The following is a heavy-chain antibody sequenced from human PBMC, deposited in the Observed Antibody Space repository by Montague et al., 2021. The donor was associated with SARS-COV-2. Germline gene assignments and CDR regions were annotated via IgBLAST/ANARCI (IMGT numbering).Heavy chain of an antibody. J-gene: IGHJ5*02. D-gene: IGHD3-3*01. CDR3: ARQKMGSVTIFGVVMHDRWFDP. V-gene: IGHV4-34*01. CDR1: GGSFSGYY. Sequence: SETLSLTCAIYGGSFSGYYWSWIRQPPGKGPEWIGEINHSGSTNYTPSLKSRVAISVDTSKNQLSLKLSSVTAADTAVYYCARQKMGSVTIFGVVMHDRWFDPWGQGTLVTVSS. CDR2: INHSGST.